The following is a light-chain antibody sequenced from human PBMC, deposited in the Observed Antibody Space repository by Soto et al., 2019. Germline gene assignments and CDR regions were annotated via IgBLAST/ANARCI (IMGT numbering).Light chain of an antibody. CDR2: AAS. CDR3: LQSYSTPRM. CDR1: QSISSY. Sequence: DIQMTQSPYSLSASVGARVTITCRASQSISSYLNWYQQKPGKAPKLLISAASSLQSGVPSRFSGRRSGTDFTPTISSPQTEDFATSYYLQSYSTPRMFDQRTNVEIK. V-gene: IGKV1-39*01. J-gene: IGKJ1*01.